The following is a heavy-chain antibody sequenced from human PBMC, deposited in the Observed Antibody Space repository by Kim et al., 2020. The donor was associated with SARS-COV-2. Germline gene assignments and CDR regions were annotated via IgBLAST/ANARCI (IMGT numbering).Heavy chain of an antibody. CDR2: IYSGGTTT. J-gene: IGHJ4*02. V-gene: IGHV3-23*03. CDR1: GFTFSSYA. CDR3: AKGSYSSSLIFVY. D-gene: IGHD2-2*01. Sequence: GGSLRLSCAASGFTFSSYAMSWVRQSPGKGLEWVSVIYSGGTTTYYADSVKGRFTISRDNSRSTLYLQMKSLRAEDTAIYYCAKGSYSSSLIFVYWGQGSLVTVSS.